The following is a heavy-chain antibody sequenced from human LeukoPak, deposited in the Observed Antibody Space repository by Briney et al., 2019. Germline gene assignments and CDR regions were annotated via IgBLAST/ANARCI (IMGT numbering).Heavy chain of an antibody. V-gene: IGHV3-23*01. D-gene: IGHD2-21*02. Sequence: PGGSLRLSCAASGFTFSNYAMSWVRQAPGKGLEWVSGISDTTGTINYAAPVKGRFTISRDNSKNTLYLQMNSLRVDDMAVYYCAKRLGDPGAFDYWGQGTLLTVSS. CDR2: ISDTTGTI. CDR3: AKRLGDPGAFDY. J-gene: IGHJ4*02. CDR1: GFTFSNYA.